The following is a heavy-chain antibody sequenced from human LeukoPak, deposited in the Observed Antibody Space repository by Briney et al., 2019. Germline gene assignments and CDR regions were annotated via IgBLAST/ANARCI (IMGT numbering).Heavy chain of an antibody. D-gene: IGHD3-10*01. J-gene: IGHJ6*03. V-gene: IGHV3-30*03. CDR3: ARDRASHYYMDV. Sequence: PGGSLRLSCAASGFTFSSYGMHWVRQAPGKGLEWVAVISYDGSNKYYADSVKGRFTISRDNSKNTLYLQMNSLRAEDTAVYYCARDRASHYYMDVWGQGTMVTVSS. CDR2: ISYDGSNK. CDR1: GFTFSSYG.